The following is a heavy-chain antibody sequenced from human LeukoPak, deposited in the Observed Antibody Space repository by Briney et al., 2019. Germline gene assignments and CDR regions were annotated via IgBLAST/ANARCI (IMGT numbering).Heavy chain of an antibody. CDR1: GFTFSSYG. J-gene: IGHJ5*02. Sequence: GGSLRLSCAASGFTFSSYGMHWVRQAPGKGLEWVANIKQDGSEKYYVDSVKGRFTISRDNAKNSLYLQMNSLRAEDTAMYYCAGGFSSSWFDWFDPWGQGILVTVSS. CDR3: AGGFSSSWFDWFDP. CDR2: IKQDGSEK. V-gene: IGHV3-7*01. D-gene: IGHD6-13*01.